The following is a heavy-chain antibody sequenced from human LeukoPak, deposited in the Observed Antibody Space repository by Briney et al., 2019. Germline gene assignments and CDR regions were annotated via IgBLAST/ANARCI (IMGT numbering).Heavy chain of an antibody. CDR2: MYHSGSY. J-gene: IGHJ4*02. Sequence: SETLSLTCTVSGYSISSGYYWGWIRQPPGKGLEWIGSMYHSGSYYYTPSLKSRVTISIDTSKNQFSLKPSSVTAADTAVYYCASLLLWFGELTSWDYWGQGTLVSVSS. V-gene: IGHV4-38-2*02. CDR1: GYSISSGYY. CDR3: ASLLLWFGELTSWDY. D-gene: IGHD3-10*01.